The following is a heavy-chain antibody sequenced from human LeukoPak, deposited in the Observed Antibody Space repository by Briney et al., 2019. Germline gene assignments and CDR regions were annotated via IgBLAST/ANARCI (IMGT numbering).Heavy chain of an antibody. J-gene: IGHJ4*02. CDR2: ISSSSSYI. CDR3: ARDAPTIVVVPAAYFDY. CDR1: GFTFSSHG. D-gene: IGHD2-2*01. V-gene: IGHV3-21*01. Sequence: PGGSLRLSCAASGFTFSSHGMHWVRQAPGKGLEWVSSISSSSSYIYYADSVKGRFTISRDNAKNSLYLQMNSLRAEDTAVYYCARDAPTIVVVPAAYFDYWGQGTLVTVSS.